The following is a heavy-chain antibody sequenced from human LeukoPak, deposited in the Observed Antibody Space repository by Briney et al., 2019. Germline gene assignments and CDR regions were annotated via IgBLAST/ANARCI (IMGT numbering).Heavy chain of an antibody. Sequence: SETLSLTCTVSGGSISNYYWSWIRQPPGKGLEWVGYISYIGSTKYNPYLKSRVTIPEDTTKKHFSLKLSSVTAADTAVYYCAGSYPYYLEVWGKGTTVTVSS. J-gene: IGHJ6*03. CDR3: AGSYPYYLEV. V-gene: IGHV4-59*01. CDR2: ISYIGST. CDR1: GGSISNYY.